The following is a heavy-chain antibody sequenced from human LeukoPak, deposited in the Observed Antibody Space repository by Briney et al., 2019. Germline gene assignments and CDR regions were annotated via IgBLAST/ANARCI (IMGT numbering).Heavy chain of an antibody. CDR2: ISNDGSDK. D-gene: IGHD6-13*01. V-gene: IGHV3-30*04. CDR1: GFTFSIYS. Sequence: GGSLRLSCAVSGFTFSIYSMHWVRQAPGKGLEWVAVISNDGSDKYYADSVKGRFTIFRSNSKNTLYLEMNSLRPEDTAVYYCARGGSSSWSAEYFQHWGQGTLVTVSS. CDR3: ARGGSSSWSAEYFQH. J-gene: IGHJ1*01.